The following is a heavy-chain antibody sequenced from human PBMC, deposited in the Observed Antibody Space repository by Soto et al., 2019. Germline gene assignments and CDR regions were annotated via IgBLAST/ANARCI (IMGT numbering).Heavy chain of an antibody. J-gene: IGHJ4*02. D-gene: IGHD6-13*01. CDR1: GGSISSSNW. CDR2: IYHSGST. V-gene: IGHV4-4*02. CDR3: ARVPFRRAYCSSGHMPDY. Sequence: QVQLQESGPGLVKPSGTLSLTCAVSGGSISSSNWWSWVRQPPGKGLEWIGEIYHSGSTNYNPALKSRVTISVHKPKNQFSLKLSSVTAADTAVYYCARVPFRRAYCSSGHMPDYWGQGTLVTASS.